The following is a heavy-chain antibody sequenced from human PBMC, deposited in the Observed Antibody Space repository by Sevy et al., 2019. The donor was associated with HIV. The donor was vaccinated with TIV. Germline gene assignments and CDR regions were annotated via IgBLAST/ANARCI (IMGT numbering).Heavy chain of an antibody. V-gene: IGHV3-30-3*01. CDR1: GFTFSSYA. D-gene: IGHD5-18*01. CDR2: ISYDGSNK. J-gene: IGHJ6*02. Sequence: GGSLRLSCAASGFTFSSYAMHWVRQAPGKGLEWVAVISYDGSNKYYADSVKGRFTISRDNSKNTLYLQMNSLRAEDTAVYYWASHPVDTAMVDVYYYDGMDVWGQGTTVTVSS. CDR3: ASHPVDTAMVDVYYYDGMDV.